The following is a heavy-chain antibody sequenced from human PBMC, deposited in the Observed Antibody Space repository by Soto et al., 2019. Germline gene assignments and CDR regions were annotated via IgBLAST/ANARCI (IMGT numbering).Heavy chain of an antibody. CDR1: GGTFSSYT. V-gene: IGHV1-69*02. Sequence: QVQLVQSGAEVKKPGSSVKVSCKASGGTFSSYTISWVRQAPGQGLEWMGRIIPILGIANYAQKFQGRVTITEDKSTSTAYMELSSLRSEDTAVYYCARGRIRGSYYGTQSDYWGQGTLVTFSS. CDR2: IIPILGIA. J-gene: IGHJ4*02. D-gene: IGHD1-26*01. CDR3: ARGRIRGSYYGTQSDY.